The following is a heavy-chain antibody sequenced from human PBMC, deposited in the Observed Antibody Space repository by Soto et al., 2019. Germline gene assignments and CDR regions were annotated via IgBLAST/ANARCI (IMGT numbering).Heavy chain of an antibody. CDR1: GYSFAAYY. D-gene: IGHD3-3*01. CDR2: INPNTGVT. Sequence: QVHLEQSGAEVKKAGASVKISCKASGYSFAAYYINWVRQVSGQGLEWMGWINPNTGVTDYAQKLQGRVTLTRDTSIKTAYLELTSLRPDDTAVYYCAKIYTWNEWQGGSDYWGQGPLLTVSS. V-gene: IGHV1-2*02. J-gene: IGHJ4*02. CDR3: AKIYTWNEWQGGSDY.